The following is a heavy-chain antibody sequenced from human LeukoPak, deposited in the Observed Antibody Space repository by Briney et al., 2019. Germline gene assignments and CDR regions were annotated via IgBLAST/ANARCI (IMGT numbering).Heavy chain of an antibody. CDR2: IRFDGSYE. CDR3: AKQAGSTAYFDY. CDR1: GFTFSSYW. D-gene: IGHD4-17*01. Sequence: GGSLRLSCAASGFTFSSYWMSWVRQAPGKGLEWVTFIRFDGSYEYYADSVKGRFTISRDNSKNTLYLQMNSLRAEDTAVYYCAKQAGSTAYFDYWGQGTLVTVSS. J-gene: IGHJ4*02. V-gene: IGHV3-30*02.